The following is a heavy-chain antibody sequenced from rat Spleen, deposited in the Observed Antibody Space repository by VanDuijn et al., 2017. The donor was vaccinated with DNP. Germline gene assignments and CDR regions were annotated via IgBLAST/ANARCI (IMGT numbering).Heavy chain of an antibody. CDR1: GFTFSTYW. J-gene: IGHJ4*01. CDR2: INTDGGST. CDR3: ARHGEVHLRYAMDA. V-gene: IGHV5-58*01. Sequence: EVQLVETGGGLVQPGRSLKLSCVASGFTFSTYWMFWVRQAPGKGLEWVASINTDGGSTYYPDSVKGRFTISRDNAKSTLYLQMDSLRSDETASYYCARHGEVHLRYAMDAWGQGTSVTVSS. D-gene: IGHD1-5*01.